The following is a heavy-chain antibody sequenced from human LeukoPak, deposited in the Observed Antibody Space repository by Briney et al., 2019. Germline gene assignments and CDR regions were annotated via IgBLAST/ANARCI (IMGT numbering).Heavy chain of an antibody. CDR1: GGSFSGYY. D-gene: IGHD3-22*01. V-gene: IGHV4-34*01. J-gene: IGHJ5*02. CDR2: INHSGST. CDR3: ARVQLWLSFNWFDP. Sequence: SGTLSLTCAVYGGSFSGYYWSWIRQPPGKGLEWIGEINHSGSTNYNPSLKSRVTISVDTSKNQFSLKLSSVTAADTAVYYCARVQLWLSFNWFDPWGQGTLVTVSS.